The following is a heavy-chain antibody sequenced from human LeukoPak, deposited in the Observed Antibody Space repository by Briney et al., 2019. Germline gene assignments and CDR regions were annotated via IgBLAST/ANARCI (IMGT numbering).Heavy chain of an antibody. CDR2: INAGDGNI. J-gene: IGHJ4*02. Sequence: ASVKVSCKTSGYIFIGYYMHWVRQAPGQRLEWMGWINAGDGNIKYSQDFQGRVTITRDTSASTAYMDLSSLRSEDVAVYYCARDVSVATYYFDYWGQGTLVTVSS. V-gene: IGHV1-3*03. CDR1: GYIFIGYY. D-gene: IGHD5-12*01. CDR3: ARDVSVATYYFDY.